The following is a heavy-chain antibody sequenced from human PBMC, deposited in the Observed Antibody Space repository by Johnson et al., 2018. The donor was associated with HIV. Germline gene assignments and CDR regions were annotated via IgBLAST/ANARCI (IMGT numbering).Heavy chain of an antibody. J-gene: IGHJ3*01. D-gene: IGHD3-16*01. V-gene: IGHV3-30*02. CDR1: GFTFRSNG. CDR2: IQYDGSDK. Sequence: VQLVESGGGVVQPGGSLRLSCAASGFTFRSNGMHWVRQAPGKGLEWVTFIQYDGSDKSYADSVKGRFTVSRDNSKNTLYLQMNSLRGEDTAMYYCAKDGGRWSYSFDVWGQGTMVSVSS. CDR3: AKDGGRWSYSFDV.